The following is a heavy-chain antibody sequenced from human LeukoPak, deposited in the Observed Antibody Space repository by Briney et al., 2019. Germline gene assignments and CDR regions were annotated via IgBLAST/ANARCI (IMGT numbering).Heavy chain of an antibody. V-gene: IGHV4-39*07. CDR2: IYYSGST. CDR3: ARGGQGRIAVADGGFDY. J-gene: IGHJ4*02. D-gene: IGHD6-19*01. Sequence: PSETLSLTCTVSGDSISGSSDYWGWIRQPPGKGLEWIGSIYYSGSTYYNPSLKSRATISVDTSKNQFSLKLSSVTAADTAVYYCARGGQGRIAVADGGFDYWGQGTLVTVSS. CDR1: GDSISGSSDY.